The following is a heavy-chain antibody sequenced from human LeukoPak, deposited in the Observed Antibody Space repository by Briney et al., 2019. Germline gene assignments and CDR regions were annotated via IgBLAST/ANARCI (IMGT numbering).Heavy chain of an antibody. CDR3: AFQRGDHYYDSSGPIDY. CDR1: GGSFSGYY. D-gene: IGHD3-22*01. V-gene: IGHV4-38-2*01. CDR2: IHHSGST. Sequence: SETLSLTCAVYGGSFSGYYWGWIRQPPGKGLEWIGSIHHSGSTYYNPSLKSRVTISVDTSKNQFSLKLSSVTAADTAVYYCAFQRGDHYYDSSGPIDYWGQGTLVTVSS. J-gene: IGHJ4*02.